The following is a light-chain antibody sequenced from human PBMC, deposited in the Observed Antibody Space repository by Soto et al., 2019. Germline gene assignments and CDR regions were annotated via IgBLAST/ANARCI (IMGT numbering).Light chain of an antibody. CDR2: DAS. CDR1: QSVSSY. CDR3: QQRTSWSGIT. Sequence: ENVLTQSPATLSLSPGERATLSCRASQSVSSYLAWYQHKPGQAPRLLIYDASNRATGIPARFSGSGSGTDFTLTISSLEPEDFAVYYCQQRTSWSGITFGQGTRWRL. J-gene: IGKJ5*01. V-gene: IGKV3-11*01.